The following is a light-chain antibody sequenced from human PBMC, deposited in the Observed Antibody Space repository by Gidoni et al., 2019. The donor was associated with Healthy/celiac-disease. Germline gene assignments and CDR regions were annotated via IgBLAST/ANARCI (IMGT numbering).Light chain of an antibody. J-gene: IGKJ2*01. V-gene: IGKV1-39*01. CDR2: AAS. CDR1: QSISSY. CDR3: QQSYSTPPYT. Sequence: QITQSPSSLSASVGDRVTITCGASQSISSYLNWYKQKQGKAPKLLIYAASSVQSGVPSRFSGSGCGTDFTVTISSLQPEDFATYYCQQSYSTPPYTFGQRTQLEFK.